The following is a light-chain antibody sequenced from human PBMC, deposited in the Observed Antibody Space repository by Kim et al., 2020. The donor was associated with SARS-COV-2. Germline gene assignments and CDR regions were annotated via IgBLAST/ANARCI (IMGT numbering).Light chain of an antibody. Sequence: ALGQTVRITCQGDSLRRYSASWYQQKPGQAPLLVISAKNNRPSGIPDRFSGSSSGNTASLTITGALAEDEGDYYCKSRDSSGNHLVFGGGTQLTVL. J-gene: IGLJ3*02. CDR1: SLRRYS. CDR2: AKN. CDR3: KSRDSSGNHLV. V-gene: IGLV3-19*01.